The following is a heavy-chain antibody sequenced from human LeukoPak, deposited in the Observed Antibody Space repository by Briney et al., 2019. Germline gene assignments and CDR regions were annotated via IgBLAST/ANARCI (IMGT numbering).Heavy chain of an antibody. CDR2: INTNTGNP. CDR1: GYTFIAYY. CDR3: ARRPYCTNGVCYGELGFDP. Sequence: AXVKVSCKASGYTFIAYYMHWVRQAPGQGLEWMGWINTNTGNPTYAQGFTGRFVFSLDTSVSTAYLQISSLKAEDTAVYYCARRPYCTNGVCYGELGFDPWGQGTLVTVSS. V-gene: IGHV7-4-1*02. D-gene: IGHD2-8*01. J-gene: IGHJ5*02.